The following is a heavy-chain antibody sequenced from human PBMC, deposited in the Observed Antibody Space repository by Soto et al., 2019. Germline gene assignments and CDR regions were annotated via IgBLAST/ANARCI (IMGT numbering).Heavy chain of an antibody. V-gene: IGHV1-18*04. CDR1: GYTFTSYG. D-gene: IGHD2-15*01. Sequence: QVQLVQSGAEVKKPGASVKVSCKASGYTFTSYGITWVRQAPGQGLEWLGWISAYNGNTNYAQKLQGRVTMTTDTSTSPAYMELRSLRSDDTAVYYCARAPPVTVVADYYYGMDVWGQGTTVTVSS. CDR2: ISAYNGNT. CDR3: ARAPPVTVVADYYYGMDV. J-gene: IGHJ6*02.